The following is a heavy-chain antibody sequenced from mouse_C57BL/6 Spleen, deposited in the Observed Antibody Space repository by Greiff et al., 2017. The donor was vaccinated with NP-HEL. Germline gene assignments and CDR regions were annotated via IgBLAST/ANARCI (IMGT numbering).Heavy chain of an antibody. J-gene: IGHJ4*01. CDR1: GYTFTSYN. V-gene: IGHV1-12*01. CDR3: ARGWNLYYGSSSYAMDY. Sequence: LQQSGAELVRPGASVKMSCKASGYTFTSYNMHWVKQTPRQGLEWIGAIYPGNGDTSYNQKFKGKATQTVDKSSSTAYMQLSSLTSEDSAVYFCARGWNLYYGSSSYAMDYWGQGTSVTVSS. CDR2: IYPGNGDT. D-gene: IGHD1-1*01.